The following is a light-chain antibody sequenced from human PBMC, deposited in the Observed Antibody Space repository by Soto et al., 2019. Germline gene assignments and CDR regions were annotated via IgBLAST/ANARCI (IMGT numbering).Light chain of an antibody. CDR2: DAS. CDR1: QTINSW. J-gene: IGKJ4*01. V-gene: IGKV1-5*01. CDR3: QQYNGYSSVT. Sequence: DIQMTQSPSTLSASVRDRVTITCRASQTINSWLAWYQQKPGKAPKVLIFDASSLKTGVPSRFSGSGSGTEFTLTISNLQPDDFATYYCQQYNGYSSVTFGGGTNV.